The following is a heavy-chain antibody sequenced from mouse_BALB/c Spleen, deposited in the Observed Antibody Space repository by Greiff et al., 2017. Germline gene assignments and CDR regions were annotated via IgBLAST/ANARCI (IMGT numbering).Heavy chain of an antibody. J-gene: IGHJ2*01. CDR1: GFSLTSYG. D-gene: IGHD4-1*01. V-gene: IGHV2-3*01. CDR2: IWGDGST. Sequence: VMLVESGPGLVAPSQSLSITCTVSGFSLTSYGVSWVRQPPGKGLEWLGVIWGDGSTNYHSALISRLSISKETSKSQVFLKLNRLKTEDTATYYGAKEASWDGYLDDWGQGTTLTVSS. CDR3: AKEASWDGYLDD.